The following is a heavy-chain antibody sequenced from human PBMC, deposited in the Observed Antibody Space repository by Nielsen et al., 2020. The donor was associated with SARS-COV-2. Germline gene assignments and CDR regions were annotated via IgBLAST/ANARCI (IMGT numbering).Heavy chain of an antibody. J-gene: IGHJ4*02. CDR1: GGSFSGYY. CDR2: INHSGST. Sequence: SETLSLTCAVYGGSFSGYYWSWIRQPPGKGLEWIGEINHSGSTNYNPSLKSRVTISVDTSKNQFSLKLSSVTAADTAVYYCARSLGYCSGGSCYSNHYSRALDYWGQGTLVTVSS. V-gene: IGHV4-34*01. D-gene: IGHD2-15*01. CDR3: ARSLGYCSGGSCYSNHYSRALDY.